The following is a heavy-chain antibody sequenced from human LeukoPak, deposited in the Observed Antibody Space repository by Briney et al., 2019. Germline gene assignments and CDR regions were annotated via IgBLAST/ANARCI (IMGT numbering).Heavy chain of an antibody. CDR2: ISSSSSYI. Sequence: GGSLRLSCAASGFTFSTYNMNWVRQAPGKGLEWVSSISSSSSYIYYAGSVKGRFTISRDNAKNSLYLQMNSLRVEDTAVYYCARALGDDFWSGYSDCWGQGTLVTVSS. CDR3: ARALGDDFWSGYSDC. D-gene: IGHD3-3*01. CDR1: GFTFSTYN. J-gene: IGHJ4*02. V-gene: IGHV3-21*01.